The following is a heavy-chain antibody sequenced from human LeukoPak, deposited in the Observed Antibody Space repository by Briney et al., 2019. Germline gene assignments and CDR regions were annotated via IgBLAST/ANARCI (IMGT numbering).Heavy chain of an antibody. V-gene: IGHV4-34*01. D-gene: IGHD2-2*01. CDR1: GESFSGYQ. Sequence: SETLSLTCAVYGESFSGYQWSWIRQPPGKGLECIGEINHSGSTNYNPSLKSRVTISVDTSKNQFSLRLSSVTAADTAVYYCARDRYCSSTSCPTFDYWGQGTLVTVSS. J-gene: IGHJ4*02. CDR2: INHSGST. CDR3: ARDRYCSSTSCPTFDY.